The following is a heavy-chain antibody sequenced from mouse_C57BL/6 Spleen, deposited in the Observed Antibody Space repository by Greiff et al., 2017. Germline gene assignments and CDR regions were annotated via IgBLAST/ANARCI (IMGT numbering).Heavy chain of an antibody. J-gene: IGHJ1*03. D-gene: IGHD2-13*01. V-gene: IGHV1-69*01. CDR2: IDPSDSYT. CDR1: GYTFTSYW. CDR3: ARRTRGGYVDV. Sequence: QVQLQQPGAELVMPGASVKLSCKASGYTFTSYWMHWVKQRPEQGLEWIGEIDPSDSYTNYNQKFKGKSTLTVDKSSSTAYMQLSSLTSEDSAVYYCARRTRGGYVDVWGTGTTVTVSS.